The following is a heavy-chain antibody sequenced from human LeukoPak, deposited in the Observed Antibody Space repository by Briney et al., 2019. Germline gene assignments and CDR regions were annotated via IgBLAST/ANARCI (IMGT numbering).Heavy chain of an antibody. CDR2: ISSSGSTI. Sequence: GGSLRLSCAASGFTFSSYEMNWVRQAPGKGLEWVSYISSSGSTIYYADSVKGRFTISRDNAKNSLYLQMNSLRAEDTADYYCARGLLLWFGELDRWFDPWGQGTLVTVSS. CDR1: GFTFSSYE. J-gene: IGHJ5*02. D-gene: IGHD3-10*01. CDR3: ARGLLLWFGELDRWFDP. V-gene: IGHV3-48*03.